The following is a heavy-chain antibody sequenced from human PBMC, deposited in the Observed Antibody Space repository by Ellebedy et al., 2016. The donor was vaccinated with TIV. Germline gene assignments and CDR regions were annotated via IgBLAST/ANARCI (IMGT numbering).Heavy chain of an antibody. V-gene: IGHV3-23*01. CDR1: GFTFSSYA. CDR2: ISGSGGST. D-gene: IGHD1-14*01. Sequence: GESLKISCAASGFTFSSYAMSWVRQAPGKGLEWVSAISGSGGSTYYADSVKGRFTISRDNSKNTLYLQMNSLRAEDTAVYYCANSVDPSFDHPVLDYWGQGTLVTVSS. CDR3: ANSVDPSFDHPVLDY. J-gene: IGHJ4*02.